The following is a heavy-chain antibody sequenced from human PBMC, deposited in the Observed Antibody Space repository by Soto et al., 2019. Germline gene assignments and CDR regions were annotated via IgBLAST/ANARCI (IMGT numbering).Heavy chain of an antibody. D-gene: IGHD2-15*01. Sequence: QVQLVDSGGGLVKPGGSLRLSCAASGFSFSNYYFTYIRQAPGKGLEWIAYISSSGTITHYADSVQGRFSISRDNAKYSLAPQLNDLRVEDTAVYYWARSLLGVGDPFDLWGPGTSVLVSS. CDR1: GFSFSNYY. J-gene: IGHJ3*01. CDR3: ARSLLGVGDPFDL. CDR2: ISSSGTIT. V-gene: IGHV3-11*01.